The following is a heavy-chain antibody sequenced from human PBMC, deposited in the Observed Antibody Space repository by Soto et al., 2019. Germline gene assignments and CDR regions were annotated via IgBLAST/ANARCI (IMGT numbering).Heavy chain of an antibody. CDR1: GFTFSSYS. D-gene: IGHD2-15*01. Sequence: QVQLVESGGGVVQPGRSLRLSCAVSGFTFSSYSMHWVRQDPDMGLEWVAFISFAGNNKYYADSVKGRFTISRDNSNNMVYLEMNSLRPDDTAVYYCASDRQKALVLVAATGGFDYWGQGTPVTVSS. V-gene: IGHV3-30*04. CDR3: ASDRQKALVLVAATGGFDY. CDR2: ISFAGNNK. J-gene: IGHJ4*02.